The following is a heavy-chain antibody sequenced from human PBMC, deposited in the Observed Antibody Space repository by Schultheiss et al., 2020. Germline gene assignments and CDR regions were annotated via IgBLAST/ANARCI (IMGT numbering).Heavy chain of an antibody. J-gene: IGHJ4*02. CDR2: IIPIFGTA. V-gene: IGHV1-69*01. Sequence: FVTVSGKASGGTFSSYAISWVRQAPGQGLEWMGGIIPIFGTANYAQKFQGRVTITADESTSTAYMELSSLGSDDTAVYYCARDGGLRKYDYWGQGTLVTVSS. D-gene: IGHD2-15*01. CDR1: GGTFSSYA. CDR3: ARDGGLRKYDY.